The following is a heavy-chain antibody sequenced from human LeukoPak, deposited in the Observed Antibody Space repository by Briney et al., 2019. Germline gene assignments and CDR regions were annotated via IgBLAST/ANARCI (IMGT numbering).Heavy chain of an antibody. CDR2: ISSSSSTI. CDR1: GLTLGAYW. D-gene: IGHD2-2*01. Sequence: QPGGSLRLSCAASGLTLGAYWMYWVRQAPGKGLEWVSYISSSSSTIYYADSVKGRFTISRDNAKNSLYLQMNSLRAEDTAVYYCARLPAPGYWGQGTLVTVSS. V-gene: IGHV3-48*01. CDR3: ARLPAPGY. J-gene: IGHJ4*02.